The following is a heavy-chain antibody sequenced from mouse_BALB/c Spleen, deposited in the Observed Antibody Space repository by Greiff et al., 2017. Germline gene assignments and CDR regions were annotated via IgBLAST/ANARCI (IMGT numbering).Heavy chain of an antibody. CDR2: ISYSGST. D-gene: IGHD1-1*01. V-gene: IGHV3-2*02. CDR1: GYSITSDYA. Sequence: EVQLVESGPGLVKPSQSLSLTCTVTGYSITSDYAWNWIRQFPGNKLEWMGYISYSGSTSYNPSLKSRISITRDTSKNQFFLQLNSVTTEDTATYYCARKDYYYGSSPYYFDYWGQGTTLTVSS. J-gene: IGHJ2*01. CDR3: ARKDYYYGSSPYYFDY.